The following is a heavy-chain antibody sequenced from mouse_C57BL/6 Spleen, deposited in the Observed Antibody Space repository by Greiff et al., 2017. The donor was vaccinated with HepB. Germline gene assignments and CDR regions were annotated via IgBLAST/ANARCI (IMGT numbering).Heavy chain of an antibody. J-gene: IGHJ3*01. D-gene: IGHD2-4*01. CDR1: GFTFSSYG. V-gene: IGHV5-6*02. Sequence: EVMLVESGGDLVKPGGSLKLSCAASGFTFSSYGMSWVRQTPDKRLEWVATISSGGSYTYYPDSVKGRFTISRDNAKNTLYLQMSSLKSEDTAMYYCARHPIYYDYEEFAYWGQGTLVTVSA. CDR3: ARHPIYYDYEEFAY. CDR2: ISSGGSYT.